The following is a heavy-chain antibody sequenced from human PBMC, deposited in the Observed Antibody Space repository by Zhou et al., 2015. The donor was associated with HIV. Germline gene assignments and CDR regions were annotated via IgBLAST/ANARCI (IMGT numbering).Heavy chain of an antibody. V-gene: IGHV1-69*02. D-gene: IGHD2-2*02. CDR1: GGTFSSYT. CDR2: IIPILGIA. CDR3: ARSYGTSCYTHRRDPYGMDV. Sequence: QVQLVQSGAEVKKPGSSVKVSCKASGGTFSSYTISWVRQAPGQGLEWMGRIIPILGIANYAQKFQGRVTITADKSTSTAYMELSSLRSEDTAVYYCARSYGTSCYTHRRDPYGMDVWGQGTTVTVSS. J-gene: IGHJ6*02.